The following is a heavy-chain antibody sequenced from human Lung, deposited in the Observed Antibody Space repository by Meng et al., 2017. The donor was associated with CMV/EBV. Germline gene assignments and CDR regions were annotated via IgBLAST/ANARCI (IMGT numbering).Heavy chain of an antibody. V-gene: IGHV6-1*01. CDR2: TYYRSKWYN. CDR3: ARFGTVGAGSGVYFDY. J-gene: IGHJ4*02. Sequence: SETLSLTCAISGDSVSSNSAAWNWIRQSPSRGLEWLGRTYYRSKWYNDYAVSVKSRITINPDTSKNQFSLQLNSVTPEDTVVYYCARFGTVGAGSGVYFDYXGQGXLVTVSS. CDR1: GDSVSSNSAA. D-gene: IGHD3-10*01.